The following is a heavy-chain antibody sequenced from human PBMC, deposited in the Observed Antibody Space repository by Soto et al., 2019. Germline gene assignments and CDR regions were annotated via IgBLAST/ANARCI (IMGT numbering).Heavy chain of an antibody. CDR1: GFTVSSNY. V-gene: IGHV3-66*01. J-gene: IGHJ4*02. CDR3: ASILNFDWLFDY. CDR2: IYSGGST. Sequence: EVQLVESGGGLVQPGGSLRLSCAASGFTVSSNYMSWVRQAPGKGLEWVSVIYSGGSTYYADSVKGRFTISRDNSKRTLYLQMNSLRAEDTAVYYCASILNFDWLFDYWGQGTLVTVSS. D-gene: IGHD3-9*01.